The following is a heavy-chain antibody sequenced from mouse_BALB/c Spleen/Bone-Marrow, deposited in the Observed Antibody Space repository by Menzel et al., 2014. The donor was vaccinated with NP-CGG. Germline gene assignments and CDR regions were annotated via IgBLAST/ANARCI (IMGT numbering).Heavy chain of an antibody. Sequence: DVHLVESGGGSVKPGGSLKLSCAASGFTFSDYYMYWVRQTPEKRLEWVATISDGGSYTYYPDSVKGRFTISRDNAKNNLYLQMSSLKSEDTAMYYCGRAWFAYWGQGTLVTVSA. CDR2: ISDGGSYT. V-gene: IGHV5-4*02. CDR3: GRAWFAY. J-gene: IGHJ3*01. CDR1: GFTFSDYY. D-gene: IGHD3-3*01.